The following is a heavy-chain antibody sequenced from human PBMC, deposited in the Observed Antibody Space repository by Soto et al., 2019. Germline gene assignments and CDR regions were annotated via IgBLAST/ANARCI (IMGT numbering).Heavy chain of an antibody. J-gene: IGHJ4*02. CDR2: IIPIFGTA. V-gene: IGHV1-69*12. CDR3: AGPWRMDSSGWYAAHFDY. CDR1: GGTFSSYA. Sequence: QVQLVQSGAEVKKPGSSVKVSCKASGGTFSSYAISWVRQAPGQGLEWMGGIIPIFGTANYAQKFQGRVTLTADESTSTGYMGLGSRRSEDPAVYYWAGPWRMDSSGWYAAHFDYWGQGTLVTVSS. D-gene: IGHD6-19*01.